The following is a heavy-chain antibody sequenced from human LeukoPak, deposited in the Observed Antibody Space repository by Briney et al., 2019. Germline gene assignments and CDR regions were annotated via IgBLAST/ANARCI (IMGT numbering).Heavy chain of an antibody. CDR1: GFTFSSYA. Sequence: GGSLRLSCAASGFTFSSYAMSWVRQAPGKGLEWVSAISGSGGSTYYADSVKGRFTISRDNSKNTLYLQMNSLKTEDTAVYYCTRDPGLTTVTTGGLFDYWGQGTLVTVSS. CDR2: ISGSGGST. J-gene: IGHJ4*02. D-gene: IGHD4-17*01. CDR3: TRDPGLTTVTTGGLFDY. V-gene: IGHV3-23*01.